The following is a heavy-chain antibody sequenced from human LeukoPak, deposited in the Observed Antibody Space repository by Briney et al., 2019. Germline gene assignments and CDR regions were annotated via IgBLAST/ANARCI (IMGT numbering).Heavy chain of an antibody. V-gene: IGHV1-46*01. CDR2: INPSGGST. CDR1: GYTFTTYY. Sequence: ASVKVSCKASGYTFTTYYIHWVRQAPGQGLEWMGIINPSGGSTSYAQKFQGRVTMTRDTSTSTVHMELSSLRSEDTAVYYCARGDPGYFDYWGQGTLVTVSS. CDR3: ARGDPGYFDY. J-gene: IGHJ4*02. D-gene: IGHD3-10*01.